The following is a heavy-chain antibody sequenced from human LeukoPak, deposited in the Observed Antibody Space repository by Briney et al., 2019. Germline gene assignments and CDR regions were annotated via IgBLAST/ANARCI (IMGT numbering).Heavy chain of an antibody. Sequence: GGSLRLSCAASGFTFSSYAMHWVRQAPGKGLEWVAVISYDGSNKYYADSVKGRFTISRDNSKNTLYLQMNSLRAEDTAVYYCARGPGSGRPDGMDVWGQGTTVTVSS. D-gene: IGHD6-19*01. CDR3: ARGPGSGRPDGMDV. CDR2: ISYDGSNK. CDR1: GFTFSSYA. V-gene: IGHV3-30-3*01. J-gene: IGHJ6*02.